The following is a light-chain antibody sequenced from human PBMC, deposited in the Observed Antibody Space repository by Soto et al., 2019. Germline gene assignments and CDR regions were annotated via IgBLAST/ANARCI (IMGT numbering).Light chain of an antibody. Sequence: DIQMTQSPSSLSASVGDRVTITCRASQSISSYLNWYQQKPGKAPKLLIYAASSLQSGVPSRFSGSGSGTDFTLTSSSLPPEDFATYYCQQSYSTPPMYTFGQGTKLEIK. CDR2: AAS. V-gene: IGKV1-39*01. CDR3: QQSYSTPPMYT. CDR1: QSISSY. J-gene: IGKJ2*01.